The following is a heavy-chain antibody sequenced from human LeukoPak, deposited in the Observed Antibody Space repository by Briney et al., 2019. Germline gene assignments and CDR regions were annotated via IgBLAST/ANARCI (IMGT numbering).Heavy chain of an antibody. CDR3: AKDRAFQAAGVTDY. J-gene: IGHJ4*02. V-gene: IGHV3-30*18. CDR1: GFTFSSHG. Sequence: PGGSLRLSCAASGFTFSSHGMHWVRQAPGKGLEWVAVISDDGSKKLYGESVKGRFTISRGNSENTLYLQMNSLRGEDTAVYYCAKDRAFQAAGVTDYWGQGTLVTVSS. D-gene: IGHD3-10*01. CDR2: ISDDGSKK.